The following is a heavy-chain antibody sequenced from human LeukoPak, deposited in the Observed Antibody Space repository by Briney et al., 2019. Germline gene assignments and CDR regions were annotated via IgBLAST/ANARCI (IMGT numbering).Heavy chain of an antibody. CDR1: GFTFSSYS. Sequence: GGSLRLACAASGFTFSSYSMNWVRQAPRKGLEWVSSISSSSSYIYYADSVKGRFTISRDNAKNSLYLQMNSLRPEDTAVYYCARARPWELLRRGFFDYWGQGTLVTVSS. D-gene: IGHD1-26*01. CDR3: ARARPWELLRRGFFDY. J-gene: IGHJ4*02. CDR2: ISSSSSYI. V-gene: IGHV3-21*01.